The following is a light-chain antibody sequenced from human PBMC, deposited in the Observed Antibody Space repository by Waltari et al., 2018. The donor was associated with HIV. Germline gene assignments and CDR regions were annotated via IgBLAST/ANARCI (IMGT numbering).Light chain of an antibody. J-gene: IGKJ2*03. CDR1: ESLVYRNGYTY. V-gene: IGKV2-30*01. CDR2: RVS. Sequence: DVLLNQPSVSPSATLGQPAFISCSSHESLVYRNGYTYLNWFRQRPGQSPRRLIYRVSNLDPGVADRFRGSGSGMNFTLTISRVEAEDVGVFYCMQGTHWPPSFGRGTRLDIK. CDR3: MQGTHWPPS.